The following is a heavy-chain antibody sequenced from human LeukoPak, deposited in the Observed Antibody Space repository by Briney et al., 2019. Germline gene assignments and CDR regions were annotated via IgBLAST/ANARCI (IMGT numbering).Heavy chain of an antibody. Sequence: PSETLSLTCTVSGVSISSGSYYWSWIRQPAGKGLECIGRIYTSGSTNYNPSLKSRATMSVDTSKKQFSLRLSSVTAADTAVYYCARSGSYSYYMDVWGKGTTVTVSS. J-gene: IGHJ6*03. D-gene: IGHD3-10*01. CDR3: ARSGSYSYYMDV. V-gene: IGHV4-61*02. CDR2: IYTSGST. CDR1: GVSISSGSYY.